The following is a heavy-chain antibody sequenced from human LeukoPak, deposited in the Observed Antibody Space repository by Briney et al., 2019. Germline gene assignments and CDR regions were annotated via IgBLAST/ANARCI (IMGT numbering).Heavy chain of an antibody. Sequence: ASVKVSCKASGYTFTAYYIHWVRQAPGQGLEWMAWINPNSGDTNYAQKFLGRVTVTSDTSISTAYMELSRLTSDDTAVYYCARDLTRLDVDDYGGRGTLVTVSS. CDR1: GYTFTAYY. V-gene: IGHV1-2*02. D-gene: IGHD4-11*01. J-gene: IGHJ4*02. CDR3: ARDLTRLDVDDY. CDR2: INPNSGDT.